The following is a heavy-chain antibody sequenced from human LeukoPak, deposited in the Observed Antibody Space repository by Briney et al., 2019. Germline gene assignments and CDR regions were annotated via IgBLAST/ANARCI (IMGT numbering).Heavy chain of an antibody. D-gene: IGHD3-22*01. CDR3: ARGPYSYDSSGAFDI. V-gene: IGHV4-38-2*02. Sequence: PSETLSLTCTVSSYSISSGYYWGWNRQPPGKGLEWIGSIYHSGTTYYNPSLNSRFTISMDTSKNQFSLKVSSVTAADTAVYYCARGPYSYDSSGAFDIWGQGTMVTVSS. J-gene: IGHJ3*02. CDR1: SYSISSGYY. CDR2: IYHSGTT.